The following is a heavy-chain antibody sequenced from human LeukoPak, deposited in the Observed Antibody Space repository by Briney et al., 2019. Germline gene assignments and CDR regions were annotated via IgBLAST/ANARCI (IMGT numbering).Heavy chain of an antibody. Sequence: GGSLRLSCAASGFTFRSYGMHWVRQAPGKGLEWVAVISYDGSNKYYADSVKGRFTISRDNSKNTLYLQMNSLRAEDTAVYYCAKSLANYDILTGPDYWGQGTLVTVSS. CDR1: GFTFRSYG. CDR2: ISYDGSNK. D-gene: IGHD3-9*01. V-gene: IGHV3-30*18. CDR3: AKSLANYDILTGPDY. J-gene: IGHJ4*02.